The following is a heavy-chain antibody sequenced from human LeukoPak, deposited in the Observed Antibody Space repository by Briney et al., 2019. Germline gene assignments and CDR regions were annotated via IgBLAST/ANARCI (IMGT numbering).Heavy chain of an antibody. D-gene: IGHD3-10*01. CDR3: ARNPLLWFGESPQVFDY. V-gene: IGHV4-34*01. CDR1: GGSFSGYY. Sequence: TSETLSLTCAVYGGSFSGYYWSWIRQPPGKGLEWIGEINHSGSTNYNPSLKSRVTISVDTSKNQFSLKLSSVTAADTAVYYCARNPLLWFGESPQVFDYWGQGTLVTVSS. CDR2: INHSGST. J-gene: IGHJ4*02.